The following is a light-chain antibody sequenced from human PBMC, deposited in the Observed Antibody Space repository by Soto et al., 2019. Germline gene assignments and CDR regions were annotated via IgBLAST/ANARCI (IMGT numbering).Light chain of an antibody. CDR1: QSVSSSY. CDR2: GAS. CDR3: QQYGSSRP. V-gene: IGKV3-20*01. Sequence: DIVLTQSPGTLSLSPGERATLSCRASQSVSSSYLAWYQQKRGQAPRLRIYGASSRATGIPYRFSGSGSGTDFTLTISRLEPEDFVVNYCQQYGSSRPFGQGTKLEIK. J-gene: IGKJ1*01.